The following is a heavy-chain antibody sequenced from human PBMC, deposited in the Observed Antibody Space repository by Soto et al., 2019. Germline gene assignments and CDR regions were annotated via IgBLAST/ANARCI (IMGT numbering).Heavy chain of an antibody. CDR2: IIPIFGTA. J-gene: IGHJ4*02. CDR1: GGTFSSYA. D-gene: IGHD5-18*01. V-gene: IGHV1-69*13. Sequence: ASVKVSCKASGGTFSSYAISWVRQAPGQGLEWMGGIIPIFGTANYAQKFQGRVTITADESTSTAYMELSSLRSEDTAVYYCARDRHSYGYVSFDYWGQGTLVTVSS. CDR3: ARDRHSYGYVSFDY.